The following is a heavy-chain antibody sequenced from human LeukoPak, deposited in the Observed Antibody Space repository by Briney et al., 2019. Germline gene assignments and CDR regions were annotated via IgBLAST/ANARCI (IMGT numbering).Heavy chain of an antibody. J-gene: IGHJ4*02. Sequence: GGSLRLSCSAPGFTFSSYGMNWVRQAPGKGLEWVANINQGGSEKYYVDSVKGRFTISRDNAKNSLYLEMDSLRAEDTAVYYCLRENHDSGWSFDYWGQGTLVTVSS. V-gene: IGHV3-7*01. D-gene: IGHD3-22*01. CDR1: GFTFSSYG. CDR2: INQGGSEK. CDR3: LRENHDSGWSFDY.